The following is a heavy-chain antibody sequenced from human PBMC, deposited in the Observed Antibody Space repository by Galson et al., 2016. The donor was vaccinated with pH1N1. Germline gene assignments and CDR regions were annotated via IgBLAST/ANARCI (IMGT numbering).Heavy chain of an antibody. CDR1: GFIFTGSI. D-gene: IGHD2-2*01. V-gene: IGHV1-58*02. Sequence: SVKVSCKASGFIFTGSIIQWVRQASGQRLEWIGWIVVGSGDANYAQRFQERVTITRDMSTTTVYMELSSLRSEDTAVYYCVREDIVVGEGWHHGMDAWGQGTTVTVSS. CDR2: IVVGSGDA. CDR3: VREDIVVGEGWHHGMDA. J-gene: IGHJ6*02.